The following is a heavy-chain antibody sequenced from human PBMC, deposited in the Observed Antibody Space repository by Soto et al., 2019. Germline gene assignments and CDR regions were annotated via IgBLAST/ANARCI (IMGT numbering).Heavy chain of an antibody. J-gene: IGHJ6*02. CDR1: GGSISTINW. CDR3: SRVSSSSAFGRYV. Sequence: SETLSLTCAVSGGSISTINWWTWVRQPPGKGLDWIGEIYQTGSTSYNPSLESRVTISIDKSKNQFSLKLRSVTAADTAVYYCSRVSSSSAFGRYVWGQGTTVTVSS. D-gene: IGHD6-6*01. CDR2: IYQTGST. V-gene: IGHV4-4*02.